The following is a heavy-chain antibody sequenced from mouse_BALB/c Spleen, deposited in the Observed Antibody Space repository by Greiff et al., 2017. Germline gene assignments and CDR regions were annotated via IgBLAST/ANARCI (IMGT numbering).Heavy chain of an antibody. V-gene: IGHV5-6-4*01. D-gene: IGHD1-1*01. Sequence: EVKVVESGGGLVKPGGSLKLSCAASGFTFSSYTMSWVRQTPEKRLEWVATISSGGSYTYYPDSVKGRFTISRDNAKNTLYLQMSSLKSEDTAMYYCTRYYGSSLYAMDYWGQGTSVTVSS. CDR2: ISSGGSYT. CDR3: TRYYGSSLYAMDY. CDR1: GFTFSSYT. J-gene: IGHJ4*01.